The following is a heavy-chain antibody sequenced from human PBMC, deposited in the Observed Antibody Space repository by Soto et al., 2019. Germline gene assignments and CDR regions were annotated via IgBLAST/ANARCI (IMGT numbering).Heavy chain of an antibody. D-gene: IGHD1-26*01. Sequence: SVKVSCKASGFTFTSSAVQWVRQARGQRLEWIGWIVVGSGNTNYAQKFQERVTITRDMSTSTAYMELSSLRSEDTAVYYCAADNNSGSYYYYYGMDVWGQGTTVTVSS. V-gene: IGHV1-58*01. CDR2: IVVGSGNT. CDR3: AADNNSGSYYYYYGMDV. J-gene: IGHJ6*02. CDR1: GFTFTSSA.